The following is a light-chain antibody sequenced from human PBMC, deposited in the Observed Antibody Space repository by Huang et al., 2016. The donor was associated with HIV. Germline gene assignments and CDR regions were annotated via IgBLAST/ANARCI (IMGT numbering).Light chain of an antibody. J-gene: IGKJ1*01. CDR2: RAS. Sequence: DIQMTQSPSTLSASVGDRVTITCRASQYIYNWLALYQQEPGKAPKVLIYRASTLETGVPSRFSGSGSGTEFNLTISSLQTDDSATYFCQQYETYSRTFGRGTKVEIK. CDR1: QYIYNW. V-gene: IGKV1-5*03. CDR3: QQYETYSRT.